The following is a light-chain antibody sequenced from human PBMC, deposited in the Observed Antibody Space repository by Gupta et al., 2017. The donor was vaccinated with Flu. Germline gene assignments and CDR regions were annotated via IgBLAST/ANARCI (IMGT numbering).Light chain of an antibody. CDR2: AAS. Sequence: KITKSSXALXGSVGDRVTITCRASQGISNYLAWYQQKPGKVPKLLISAASTLQSGVPSRFSGSGSGTDFTLTISSLQPEDVATYYCQKYNSAPLTFGGGTKVEVK. J-gene: IGKJ4*01. CDR3: QKYNSAPLT. CDR1: QGISNY. V-gene: IGKV1-27*01.